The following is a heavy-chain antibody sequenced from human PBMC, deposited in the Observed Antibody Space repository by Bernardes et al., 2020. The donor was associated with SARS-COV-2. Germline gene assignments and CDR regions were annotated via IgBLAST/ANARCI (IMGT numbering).Heavy chain of an antibody. V-gene: IGHV3-7*04. J-gene: IGHJ6*02. D-gene: IGHD2-15*01. Sequence: GGSLRLSCAASGFTFSSYWMSWVRQAPGKGLEWVANIKQDGSEKYYVDSVKGRFTISRDNAKNSLYLQMNSLRAEDTAVYYCARVPVVAPSTVVTAYYYYGMDVWGQGTTVTVSS. CDR3: ARVPVVAPSTVVTAYYYYGMDV. CDR1: GFTFSSYW. CDR2: IKQDGSEK.